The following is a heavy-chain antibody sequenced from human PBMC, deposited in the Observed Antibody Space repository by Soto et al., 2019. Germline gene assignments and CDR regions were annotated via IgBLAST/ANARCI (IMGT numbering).Heavy chain of an antibody. CDR2: ISAYNGNT. J-gene: IGHJ4*02. V-gene: IGHV1-18*01. CDR3: ASIYDSSGYYWANFDY. CDR1: GYTFTSYG. D-gene: IGHD3-22*01. Sequence: GASVKVSCKASGYTFTSYGISWVRQAPGQGLEWMGWISAYNGNTNYAQKLQGRVTMTTDTSTSTAYMELRSLRSDDTAVYYCASIYDSSGYYWANFDYWGQGTLVTVSS.